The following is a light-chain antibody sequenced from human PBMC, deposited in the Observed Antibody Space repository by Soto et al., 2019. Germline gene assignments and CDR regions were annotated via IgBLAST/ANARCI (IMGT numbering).Light chain of an antibody. J-gene: IGKJ1*01. Sequence: DIQMTQSPATLSASVGDTVTVTFRASQSVSGWLSLYQQKPGEAPKLLIYDASALPRGVPSRFSGSGSGTKFPLTIASLQPDDFATYYCQQYETFSGTFGPGTKVDI. CDR1: QSVSGW. CDR3: QQYETFSGT. V-gene: IGKV1-5*01. CDR2: DAS.